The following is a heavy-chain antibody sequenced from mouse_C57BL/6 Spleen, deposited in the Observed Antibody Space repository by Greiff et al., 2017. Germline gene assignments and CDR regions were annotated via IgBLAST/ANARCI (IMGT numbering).Heavy chain of an antibody. Sequence: EVQRVESGGGLVKPGGSLKLSCAASGFTFSDYGMHWVRQAPEKGLEWVAYISSGSSTIYYAETVKGRFTISRDNAKNTLFLQMTSLRSEDTAMYYCAREGYYAAMDDWGQGTSVTVSS. V-gene: IGHV5-17*01. CDR3: AREGYYAAMDD. CDR2: ISSGSSTI. J-gene: IGHJ4*01. CDR1: GFTFSDYG. D-gene: IGHD2-3*01.